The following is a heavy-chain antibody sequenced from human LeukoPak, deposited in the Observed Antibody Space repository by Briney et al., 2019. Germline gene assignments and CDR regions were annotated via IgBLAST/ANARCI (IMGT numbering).Heavy chain of an antibody. CDR3: TRAPPGMTMMTDY. J-gene: IGHJ4*02. CDR2: VSTNDGNT. CDR1: GYTFTNYH. V-gene: IGHV1-18*01. Sequence: ASVRVSCKASGYTFTNYHIAWVRQAPGQGLEWMGWVSTNDGNTVYAQRLQGRVTMTTDTSTSVAYMELRSLTSDDTAVYYCTRAPPGMTMMTDYWGQGTLVTVSS. D-gene: IGHD3-22*01.